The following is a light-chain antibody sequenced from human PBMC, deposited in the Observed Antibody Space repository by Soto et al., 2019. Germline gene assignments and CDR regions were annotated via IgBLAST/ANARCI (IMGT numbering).Light chain of an antibody. J-gene: IGLJ3*02. V-gene: IGLV2-11*01. CDR2: GVS. CDR1: NSDVGGYNY. CDR3: CAYAGSGTVV. Sequence: QSALTQPRSVSGSPGQSVTISCTGTNSDVGGYNYVSWYQQYPGKAPKLMISGVSERPSGVPDRFSGSKSGNTASLTISGLQAEDEADYYCCAYAGSGTVVFGGGTKVTVL.